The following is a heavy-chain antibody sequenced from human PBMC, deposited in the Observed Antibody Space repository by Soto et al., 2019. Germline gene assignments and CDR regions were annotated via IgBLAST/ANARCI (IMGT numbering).Heavy chain of an antibody. Sequence: QVQLVESGGGVVQPGRSLRLSCAASGFTFSSYGMHWVRQAPGKGLEWVAVIWYDGSNKYYADSVKGRFTISRDNSKNTLYLQMNSLRAEDTAVYYCARDVEAGFRGSATVIPGDMYYYYYGMDVWGQGTTVTVSS. V-gene: IGHV3-33*01. CDR2: IWYDGSNK. CDR3: ARDVEAGFRGSATVIPGDMYYYYYGMDV. D-gene: IGHD3-16*02. CDR1: GFTFSSYG. J-gene: IGHJ6*02.